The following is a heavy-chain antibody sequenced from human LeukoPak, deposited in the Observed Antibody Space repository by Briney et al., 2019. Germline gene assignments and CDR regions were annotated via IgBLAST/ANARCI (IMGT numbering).Heavy chain of an antibody. J-gene: IGHJ6*02. V-gene: IGHV1-69*13. CDR1: GGSFSNYA. Sequence: SVKVSCKASGGSFSNYAISWVRQAPGQGLEWMGGVVPMLSTTNYARKFQGRVTMTAGESTSTAYMELSSLRSDDTAVYYCARGQKDNGVSSSWYYYGMDVWGQGTTVTVSS. CDR3: ARGQKDNGVSSSWYYYGMDV. CDR2: VVPMLSTT. D-gene: IGHD6-13*01.